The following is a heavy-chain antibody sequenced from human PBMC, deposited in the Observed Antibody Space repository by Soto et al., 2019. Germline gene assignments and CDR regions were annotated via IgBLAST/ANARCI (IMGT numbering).Heavy chain of an antibody. J-gene: IGHJ5*02. CDR1: GYTFTSYG. D-gene: IGHD6-25*01. CDR2: ISAYNGNT. V-gene: IGHV1-18*01. Sequence: ASVKVSCKAPGYTFTSYGISWVRQAPGQGLEWMGWISAYNGNTNYAQKLQGRVTMTTDTSTSTAYMELRSLRSDDTAVYYCASSSPYSSAFDPWGQGTLVTVSS. CDR3: ASSSPYSSAFDP.